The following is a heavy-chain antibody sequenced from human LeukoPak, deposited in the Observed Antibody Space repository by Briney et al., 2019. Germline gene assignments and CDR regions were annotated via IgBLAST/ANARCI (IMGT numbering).Heavy chain of an antibody. CDR1: GFTVSSNY. Sequence: PGGSLRLSCAASGFTVSSNYMSWVRQAPGKGLEWVSVIYSGGSTYYADSVKGRFTISRDNSKNTLYLQMNSLRAEDTAVYYCARAASSGWSVFDYWGQGTLVTVSS. J-gene: IGHJ4*02. CDR3: ARAASSGWSVFDY. V-gene: IGHV3-66*01. CDR2: IYSGGST. D-gene: IGHD6-19*01.